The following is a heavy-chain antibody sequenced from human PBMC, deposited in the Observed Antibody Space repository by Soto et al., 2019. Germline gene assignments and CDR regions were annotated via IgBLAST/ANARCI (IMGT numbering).Heavy chain of an antibody. Sequence: QVQLQESGPGLVKPSQTLSLTCTVSGGSISSGGYYWSWIRQHPGKGLEWIGYIYYSGSTYYNPSINSRVTISVDTSKNQSSLKLSSVTAADTAVYYCARVCGGDCHYGMDVWGQGTTVTVSS. V-gene: IGHV4-31*03. D-gene: IGHD2-21*02. J-gene: IGHJ6*02. CDR3: ARVCGGDCHYGMDV. CDR2: IYYSGST. CDR1: GGSISSGGYY.